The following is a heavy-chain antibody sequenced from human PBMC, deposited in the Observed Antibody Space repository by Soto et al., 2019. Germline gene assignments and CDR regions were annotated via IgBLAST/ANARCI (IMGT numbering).Heavy chain of an antibody. Sequence: QVQLVQSGAEVKKPGSSVKVSCKASGGTFSSYTISWVRQAPGQGLEWMGRIIPILGIANYAQKFQGRVTITADKSTGPAYMELSSLRSEDTAVYYCARASYCSGGSCSSVPSSTWGQGTLVTVSS. CDR1: GGTFSSYT. D-gene: IGHD2-15*01. CDR2: IIPILGIA. V-gene: IGHV1-69*02. CDR3: ARASYCSGGSCSSVPSST. J-gene: IGHJ5*02.